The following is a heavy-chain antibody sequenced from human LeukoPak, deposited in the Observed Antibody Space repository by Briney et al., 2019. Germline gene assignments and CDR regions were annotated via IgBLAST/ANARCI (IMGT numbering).Heavy chain of an antibody. Sequence: SQTLSLTGAVSGGSISSGGYSWSWIRQPPGKGLEWIGYIYHSGSTYYNPSLRSRVTISVDRSKNQFSLKVTSVTAADTAVYYCARYRTDPTVTTSSYGMDVWGQGTTVTVSS. V-gene: IGHV4-30-2*01. CDR3: ARYRTDPTVTTSSYGMDV. CDR2: IYHSGST. J-gene: IGHJ6*02. CDR1: GGSISSGGYS. D-gene: IGHD4-11*01.